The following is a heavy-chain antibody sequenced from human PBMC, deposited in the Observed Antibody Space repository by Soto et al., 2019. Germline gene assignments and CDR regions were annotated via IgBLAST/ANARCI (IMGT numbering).Heavy chain of an antibody. J-gene: IGHJ4*02. CDR1: GYTFTSYG. CDR2: SSAYNGNT. D-gene: IGHD2-2*01. V-gene: IGHV1-18*04. CDR3: ARDWHIVVVPAAGPRGY. Sequence: QVQLVQSGAEVKKPGASVKVSCKASGYTFTSYGISWVRQAPGQGLEWMGWSSAYNGNTHNAQKLQGRVTLPTDTSTSTAYMELRSLRSDDTAVYYCARDWHIVVVPAAGPRGYWGQGTLVTVSS.